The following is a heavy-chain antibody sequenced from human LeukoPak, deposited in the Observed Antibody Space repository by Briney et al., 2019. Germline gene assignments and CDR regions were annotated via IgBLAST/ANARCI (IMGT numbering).Heavy chain of an antibody. D-gene: IGHD2-2*01. V-gene: IGHV1-69*04. CDR3: ASARDNYCSSTSCYDYYYYGMDV. Sequence: SVKVSCKASGGTFSSYAISWVRQAPGQGLEWMGRIIPILGIANYAQKFQGRVTITADKSTSTAYMELSSLRSEDTAVYYCASARDNYCSSTSCYDYYYYGMDVWGQGTTVTVSS. J-gene: IGHJ6*02. CDR1: GGTFSSYA. CDR2: IIPILGIA.